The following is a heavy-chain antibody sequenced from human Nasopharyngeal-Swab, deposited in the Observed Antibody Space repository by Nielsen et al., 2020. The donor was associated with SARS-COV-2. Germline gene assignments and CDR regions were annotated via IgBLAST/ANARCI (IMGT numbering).Heavy chain of an antibody. Sequence: TLSLTCAVYGGSFSGYYWSWIRQPPGKALEWLALIDWDDDKYYSTSLKTRLTISKDTSKNQVVLTMTNMDPVDTATYYCARTRIGNAFDIWGQGTMGTVSS. V-gene: IGHV2-70*01. D-gene: IGHD1-26*01. CDR3: ARTRIGNAFDI. CDR1: GGSFSGYY. J-gene: IGHJ3*02. CDR2: IDWDDDK.